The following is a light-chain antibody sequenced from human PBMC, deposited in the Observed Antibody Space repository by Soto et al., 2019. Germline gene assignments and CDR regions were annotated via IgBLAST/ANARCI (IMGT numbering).Light chain of an antibody. CDR2: DVS. CDR1: SSDVGGSKY. Sequence: QSALTQPASVSGSPGQSITISCTGTSSDVGGSKYVSWYQQPPGKAPRIIIYDVSDRPSGVSYRFSGSKSGNTASLTISGLQAEDEADYYCGSYTLFNTMVFGGGTKLTVL. J-gene: IGLJ3*02. CDR3: GSYTLFNTMV. V-gene: IGLV2-14*01.